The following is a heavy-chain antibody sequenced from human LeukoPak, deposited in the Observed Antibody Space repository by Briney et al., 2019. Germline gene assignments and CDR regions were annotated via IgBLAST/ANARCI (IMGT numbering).Heavy chain of an antibody. CDR1: GFTFSSYS. D-gene: IGHD2-8*01. CDR3: ARAPYCTNGVCYPCYYYYMDV. Sequence: AGGSLRLSCTASGFTFSSYSMNWVRQAPGKGLEWISYISSSSSTIYYADSVKGRFTISRDNAKNSLYLQMNSLRAEDTAVYYCARAPYCTNGVCYPCYYYYMDVWGKRTTVTVSS. V-gene: IGHV3-48*01. CDR2: ISSSSSTI. J-gene: IGHJ6*03.